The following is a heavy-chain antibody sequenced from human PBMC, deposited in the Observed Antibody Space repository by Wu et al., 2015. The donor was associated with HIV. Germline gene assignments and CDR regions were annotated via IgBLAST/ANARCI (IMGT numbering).Heavy chain of an antibody. D-gene: IGHD2-8*01. CDR3: LTALDGVAY. CDR1: GYTSTGHY. V-gene: IGHV1-2*02. Sequence: QVQLLQSGAEVKKPGASVKVSRQTSGYTSTGHYTHWVRQAPGHRPEWMGCINPNSGGTNYAQRFQDKVSMTRDTSISTAYMELRRLISDDTAIYFCLTALDGVAYWGQGTLVTVSS. CDR2: INPNSGGT. J-gene: IGHJ4*02.